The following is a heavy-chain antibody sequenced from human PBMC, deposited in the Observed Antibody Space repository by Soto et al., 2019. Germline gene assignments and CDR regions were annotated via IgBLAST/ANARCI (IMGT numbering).Heavy chain of an antibody. CDR1: GGSISSYY. CDR3: ARRRLPIYYFDY. D-gene: IGHD3-3*01. Sequence: SETLSLTCTVSGGSISSYYWSWIRQPPGKGLEWIGYIYYSGSTNCNPYHKSRITISVDTSKNQFSLKLSSVTAADTAVYYCARRRLPIYYFDYWGQGTLVTVSS. V-gene: IGHV4-59*08. CDR2: IYYSGST. J-gene: IGHJ4*02.